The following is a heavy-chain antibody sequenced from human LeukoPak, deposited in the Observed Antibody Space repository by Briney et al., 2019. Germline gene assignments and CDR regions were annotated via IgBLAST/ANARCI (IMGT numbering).Heavy chain of an antibody. J-gene: IGHJ4*02. CDR3: AREGGFALPPGSCVVVTARPPDY. CDR2: ISYDVSNK. Sequence: GGSLRLSCAASGFTFSSYAMHWVRQAPGKGLEWVAVISYDVSNKYYADSVKGRFTISRDNSKNTLYLQMNSLRAEDTAVYYCAREGGFALPPGSCVVVTARPPDYWGQGTLVTVSS. CDR1: GFTFSSYA. V-gene: IGHV3-30-3*01. D-gene: IGHD2-21*02.